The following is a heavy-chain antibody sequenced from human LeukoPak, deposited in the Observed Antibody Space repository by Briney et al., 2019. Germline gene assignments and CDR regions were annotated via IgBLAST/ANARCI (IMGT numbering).Heavy chain of an antibody. D-gene: IGHD1/OR15-1a*01. Sequence: SETLSLTCTVSGGSISSYYWSWIRQPPGKGLEWIGYIYYSGSTNYNPSLKSRVTISVDTSKNQFSLKLSSVTAADTAVYYCAREHAWNKNGMDVWGQGTTVTVSS. J-gene: IGHJ6*02. CDR1: GGSISSYY. V-gene: IGHV4-59*01. CDR3: AREHAWNKNGMDV. CDR2: IYYSGST.